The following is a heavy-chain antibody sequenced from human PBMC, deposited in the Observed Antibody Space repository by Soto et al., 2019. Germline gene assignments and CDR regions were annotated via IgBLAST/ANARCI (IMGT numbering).Heavy chain of an antibody. CDR3: ARVRLHFDL. J-gene: IGHJ2*01. CDR1: GYTFTSYD. CDR2: MNPNSGNT. V-gene: IGHV1-8*01. D-gene: IGHD2-21*01. Sequence: QVQLVQSGAEVKKPGASVKVSCKASGYTFTSYDINWVRQDTGQGLEWMGWMNPNSGNTGYAQKFQGRVTMTRNTAIRTAYRERSRLRSEDTGVYYCARVRLHFDLWGRGTLVTVSS.